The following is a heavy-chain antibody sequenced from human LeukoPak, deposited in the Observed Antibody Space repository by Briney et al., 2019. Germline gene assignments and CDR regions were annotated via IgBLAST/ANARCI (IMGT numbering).Heavy chain of an antibody. CDR2: INPSGGSA. D-gene: IGHD3-10*01. CDR1: GYTFTSYY. CDR3: ARGLGSGSYYRY. J-gene: IGHJ4*02. Sequence: GASVKVSCKASGYTFTSYYMHWVRQAPGQGLEWMGIINPSGGSASYAQKFQGRITMTRDTSATTVYMELSSLTSEDTAVYYCARGLGSGSYYRYWGQGTLVTVPS. V-gene: IGHV1-46*01.